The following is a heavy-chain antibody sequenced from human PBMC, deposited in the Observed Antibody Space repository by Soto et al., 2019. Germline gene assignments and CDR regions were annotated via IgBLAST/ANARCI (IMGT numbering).Heavy chain of an antibody. V-gene: IGHV3-30-3*01. CDR2: ISYDGSNK. J-gene: IGHJ6*02. D-gene: IGHD2-15*01. Sequence: LRLSCAASGFTFSSYAMHWVRQAPGKGLEWVAVISYDGSNKYYADSVKGRFTISRDNSKNTLYLQMNSLRAEDTAVYYCARDIEVAATLFYYYYYGMDVWGQGTTVTVSS. CDR1: GFTFSSYA. CDR3: ARDIEVAATLFYYYYYGMDV.